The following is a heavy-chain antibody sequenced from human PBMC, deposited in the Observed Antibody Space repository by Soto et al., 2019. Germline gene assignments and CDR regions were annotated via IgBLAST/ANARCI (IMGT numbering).Heavy chain of an antibody. CDR1: GFIYSSCA. V-gene: IGHV3-30*18. D-gene: IGHD2-8*02. Sequence: QVQLVESGGGVVQPGRSLRLSCSASGFIYSSCAMHWVRQVPGKGLEWLAVVSHDGTLYPYADSVRGRFTISRDNSRKMLYLQINSLRPDDKAVYYCVKDRSDTWSFDNWGQGTLVTVSS. J-gene: IGHJ4*02. CDR2: VSHDGTLY. CDR3: VKDRSDTWSFDN.